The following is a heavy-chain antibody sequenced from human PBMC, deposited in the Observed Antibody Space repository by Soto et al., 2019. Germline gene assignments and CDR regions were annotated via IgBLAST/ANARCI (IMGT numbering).Heavy chain of an antibody. CDR1: GFTFSSYA. CDR2: ISYDGSNK. D-gene: IGHD3-9*01. J-gene: IGHJ4*02. Sequence: GGSLRLSCAASGFTFSSYAIHWVRQAPGKGLEWVTVISYDGSNKYYADSVKGRFTISRDNSKKTLYLRMNSLRTEDTAVYYCARAHKDYDILTGYSTHFDYWGQGTLVTVSS. V-gene: IGHV3-30-3*01. CDR3: ARAHKDYDILTGYSTHFDY.